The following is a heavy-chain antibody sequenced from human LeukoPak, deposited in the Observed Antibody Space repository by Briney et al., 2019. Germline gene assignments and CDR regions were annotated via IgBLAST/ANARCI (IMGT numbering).Heavy chain of an antibody. CDR3: ARDYKGYYDSSGHLAY. D-gene: IGHD3-22*01. J-gene: IGHJ4*02. CDR2: INDDGSDT. Sequence: GGSLRLSCAASGFTFKLYWMHWVRQVPGKRPVWVSRINDDGSDTIYADSVRGRFTISRDNAKNSLYLQMNNLRAEDTAVYYCARDYKGYYDSSGHLAYWGQGTLLTVSS. CDR1: GFTFKLYW. V-gene: IGHV3-74*01.